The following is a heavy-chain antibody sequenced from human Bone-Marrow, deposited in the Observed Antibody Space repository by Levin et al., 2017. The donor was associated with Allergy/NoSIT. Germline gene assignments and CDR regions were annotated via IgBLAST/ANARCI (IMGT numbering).Heavy chain of an antibody. CDR3: ARETNWGFDL. CDR2: INPNSGRT. J-gene: IGHJ4*02. Sequence: GESLKISCKASEYTFTAHDIHWVRQSPGQALEWMGWINPNSGRTNYAQKFQGRVTMTRDTSINTAYMDLTTLISDDTAVYYCARETNWGFDLWGQGTLVTVSS. D-gene: IGHD7-27*01. V-gene: IGHV1-2*02. CDR1: EYTFTAHD.